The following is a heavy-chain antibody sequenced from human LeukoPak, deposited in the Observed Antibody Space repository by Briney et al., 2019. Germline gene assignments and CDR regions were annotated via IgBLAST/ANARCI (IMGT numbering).Heavy chain of an antibody. CDR3: AKVQYGDFVEFYYYGMDV. V-gene: IGHV3-30*18. CDR2: ISYDGSNK. D-gene: IGHD4-17*01. J-gene: IGHJ6*02. CDR1: GFTFSSYG. Sequence: GGSLRLSCAASGFTFSSYGMHWVRQAPGKGLEWVAVISYDGSNKYYADSVKGRFTISRDNSKNTLCLQMNSLRADDTAVYYCAKVQYGDFVEFYYYGMDVWGQGTAVTVSS.